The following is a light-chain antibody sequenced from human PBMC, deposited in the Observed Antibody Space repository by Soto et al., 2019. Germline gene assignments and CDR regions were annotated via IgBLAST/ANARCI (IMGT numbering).Light chain of an antibody. CDR3: HQRQSWPRT. CDR2: QTS. Sequence: EIVMTQSPATLAGSPGEAVTLSCRASQSLSGNLAWYQQKPGQAPRLLIYQTSLRAAGIPARFSASGSGTDFTLTISDVQSEDFALYYCHQRQSWPRTFGQGTKVDIK. V-gene: IGKV3D-15*03. CDR1: QSLSGN. J-gene: IGKJ1*01.